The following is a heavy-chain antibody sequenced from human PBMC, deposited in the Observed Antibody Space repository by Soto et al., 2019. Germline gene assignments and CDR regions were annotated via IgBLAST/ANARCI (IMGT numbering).Heavy chain of an antibody. V-gene: IGHV4-59*01. J-gene: IGHJ5*02. CDR1: GGSISSYY. D-gene: IGHD3-16*01. CDR2: IYYSGST. CDR3: ARDLKRWDNWFDP. Sequence: SETLSLTXTVSGGSISSYYWSWIRQPPGKGLEWIGYIYYSGSTNYNPSLKSRVTISVDTSKNQFSLKLSSVTAADTAVYYCARDLKRWDNWFDPWGQGTLVTVSS.